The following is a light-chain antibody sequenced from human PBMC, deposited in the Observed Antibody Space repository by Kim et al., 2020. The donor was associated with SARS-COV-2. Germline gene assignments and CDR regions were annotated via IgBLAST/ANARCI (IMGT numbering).Light chain of an antibody. CDR1: NNDIGRYNY. V-gene: IGLV2-11*01. Sequence: QSVTLSCTGTNNDIGRYNYVSWYQLHPGKAPKLIIYDVTRRPSGVPHRFAGSKSADTASLTISGLQTEDEADYYCCSYAGSDSFVVFGGGTKLTVL. CDR3: CSYAGSDSFVV. CDR2: DVT. J-gene: IGLJ2*01.